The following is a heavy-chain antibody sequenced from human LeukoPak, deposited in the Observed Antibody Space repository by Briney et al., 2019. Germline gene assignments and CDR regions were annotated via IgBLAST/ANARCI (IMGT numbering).Heavy chain of an antibody. V-gene: IGHV3-23*01. CDR1: GFTFSSYA. D-gene: IGHD1-26*01. J-gene: IGHJ4*02. CDR3: AKHTDIVGGYFHY. Sequence: PGGSLRLSCAASGFTFSSYAMSWVRQAPGRGLEGVSGISGESVNTYYAGSVKGRFTISRDNSKNTVYLQMNSLRAEDTAVYYCAKHTDIVGGYFHYWGLGALVTVSS. CDR2: ISGESVNT.